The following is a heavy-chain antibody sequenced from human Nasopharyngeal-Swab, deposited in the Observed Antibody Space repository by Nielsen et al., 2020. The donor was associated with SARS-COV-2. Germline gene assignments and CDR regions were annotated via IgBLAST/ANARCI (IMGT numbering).Heavy chain of an antibody. CDR2: IYYSGST. J-gene: IGHJ3*02. CDR1: GGSVSSGSYY. D-gene: IGHD3-22*01. V-gene: IGHV4-61*01. CDR3: ARASGSSGYLIRI. Sequence: GSLRLSCTVSGGSVSSGSYYWSWIRQPPGKGLEWIGYIYYSGSTNYNPSLKSRVTISVDTSKNQFSLKLSSVTAADTAVYYCARASGSSGYLIRIWGQGTMVTVSS.